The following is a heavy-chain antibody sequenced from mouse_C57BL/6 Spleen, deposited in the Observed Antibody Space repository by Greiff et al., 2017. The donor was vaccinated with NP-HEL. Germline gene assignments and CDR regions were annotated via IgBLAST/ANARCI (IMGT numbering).Heavy chain of an antibody. CDR3: ASLYGSSYFDY. CDR1: GFTFSSYG. V-gene: IGHV5-6*01. D-gene: IGHD1-1*01. CDR2: ISSGGSYT. J-gene: IGHJ2*01. Sequence: EVQLVESGGDLVKPGGSLKLSCAASGFTFSSYGMSWVRQTPDKRLEWVATISSGGSYTYYPDSVKGRFTISRDNAKNTLYLQMSSLKSEDTAMYYCASLYGSSYFDYWGQGTTLTVSS.